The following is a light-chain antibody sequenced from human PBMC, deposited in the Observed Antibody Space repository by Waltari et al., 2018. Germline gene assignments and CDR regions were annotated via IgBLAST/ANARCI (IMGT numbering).Light chain of an antibody. CDR1: SSNIRSSY. CDR3: AGWDGTLNGYV. J-gene: IGLJ1*01. Sequence: QSFLTQPPSASGTPGQSITISCSGSSSNIRSSYVNWYQQLPGTAPKLLIYNNNQRPSGVPDRFSGSKYGTSASLAISGLQSEDEADYYCAGWDGTLNGYVFGAATKVTVL. CDR2: NNN. V-gene: IGLV1-44*01.